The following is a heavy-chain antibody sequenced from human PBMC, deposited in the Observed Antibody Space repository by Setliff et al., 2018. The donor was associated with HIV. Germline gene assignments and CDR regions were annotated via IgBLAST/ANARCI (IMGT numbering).Heavy chain of an antibody. V-gene: IGHV3-7*03. CDR3: ARGDFYDSSGYFTDAFDI. Sequence: GGSLRLSCAASGFTFSSYWMSWVRQAPGKGLEWMANIKQDGSVKYYVDSVKGRFTISRDNAKNSLYLQMNSLRAEDTAVYYCARGDFYDSSGYFTDAFDIWGQGTMVTVSS. CDR2: IKQDGSVK. CDR1: GFTFSSYW. J-gene: IGHJ3*02. D-gene: IGHD3-22*01.